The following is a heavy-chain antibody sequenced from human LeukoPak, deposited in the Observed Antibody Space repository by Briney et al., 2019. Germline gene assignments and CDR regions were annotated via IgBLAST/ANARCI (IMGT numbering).Heavy chain of an antibody. CDR2: IYYSGIT. CDR3: ARDYAGSSSWNWFDP. Sequence: PSETLSLTCTVSGGSISSYYWNWIRQPPGKGLEWIGYIYYSGITNYNPSLKSRVTISVDMSKNQFSLKLSSVTAADTAVYYCARDYAGSSSWNWFDPWGQGTLVTVSS. J-gene: IGHJ5*02. D-gene: IGHD6-13*01. CDR1: GGSISSYY. V-gene: IGHV4-59*01.